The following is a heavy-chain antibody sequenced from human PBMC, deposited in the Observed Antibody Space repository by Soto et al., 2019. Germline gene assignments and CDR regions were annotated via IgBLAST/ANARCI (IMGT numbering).Heavy chain of an antibody. CDR1: GFTFSSYW. CDR3: VKRVATIWQTYDY. V-gene: IGHV3-7*03. D-gene: IGHD5-12*01. CDR2: IKQDGSEK. J-gene: IGHJ4*02. Sequence: PWGSLRLSCAASGFTFSSYWMSWFRQSPGKGLEWVGNIKQDGSEKYYVDSVKGRFTISRDNAKNSLYLQMNSLRAEDTAVYYCVKRVATIWQTYDYWGQGTLVTVSS.